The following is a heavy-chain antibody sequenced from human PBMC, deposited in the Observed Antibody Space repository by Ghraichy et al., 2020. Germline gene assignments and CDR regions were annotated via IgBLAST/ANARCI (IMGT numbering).Heavy chain of an antibody. Sequence: GGSLRLSCAASGFTFSTYGMTWVRQAPGKGLEWVSYISSRSTAIYYADSVKGRFTISRDNAKNSLFLQMNSLRDEDTAVYYCARDMTGNTSPPVAANRWFDPWGQGTLVTVSS. CDR2: ISSRSTAI. CDR3: ARDMTGNTSPPVAANRWFDP. V-gene: IGHV3-48*02. CDR1: GFTFSTYG. J-gene: IGHJ5*02. D-gene: IGHD3-9*01.